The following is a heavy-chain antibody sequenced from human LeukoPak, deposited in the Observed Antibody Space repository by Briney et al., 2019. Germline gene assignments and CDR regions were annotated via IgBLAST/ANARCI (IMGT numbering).Heavy chain of an antibody. Sequence: VASVKVSCKASGYTFTSYSISWVRQAPGQGLEWMGWISAYNGNTNYAQKLQGRVTMTTDTSTSTAYMELRSLRSDDTAVYYCASGYSGSYRDLYAFDIWGQGTMVTVSS. CDR2: ISAYNGNT. J-gene: IGHJ3*02. V-gene: IGHV1-18*01. CDR3: ASGYSGSYRDLYAFDI. CDR1: GYTFTSYS. D-gene: IGHD1-26*01.